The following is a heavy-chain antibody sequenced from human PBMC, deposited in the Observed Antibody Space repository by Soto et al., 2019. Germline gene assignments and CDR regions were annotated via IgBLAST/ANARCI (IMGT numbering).Heavy chain of an antibody. CDR1: GFTFSSYA. J-gene: IGHJ6*02. CDR3: ESLSRSCF. D-gene: IGHD6-13*01. V-gene: IGHV3-30-3*01. Sequence: GGSLRLSCAASGFTFSSYAMHWVRQAPGKGLEWVAVISYDGSNKYYADSVKGRFTISRDNSKNTLYLQMNSLRAEDTAVYYCESLSRSCFWGQGTTVTVSS. CDR2: ISYDGSNK.